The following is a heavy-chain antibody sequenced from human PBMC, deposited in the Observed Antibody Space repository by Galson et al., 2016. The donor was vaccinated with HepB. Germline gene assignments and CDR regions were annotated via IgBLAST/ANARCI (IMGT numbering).Heavy chain of an antibody. V-gene: IGHV5-51*01. CDR3: ARHGGKVLYYKYGLDV. CDR2: IDPRDSDT. J-gene: IGHJ6*02. D-gene: IGHD3-10*01. Sequence: QSGAEVKKSGMSLKISCKGSGYDFSTYWIAWVRQMPGKGLELMGIIDPRDSDTRYSPSFEGRVTISVDKSINTAYLQWSSVKASDSAMYYCARHGGKVLYYKYGLDVWGPGTAVNVS. CDR1: GYDFSTYW.